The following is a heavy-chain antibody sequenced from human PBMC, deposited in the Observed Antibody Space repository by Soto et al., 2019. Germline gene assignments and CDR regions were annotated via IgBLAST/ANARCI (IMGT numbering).Heavy chain of an antibody. CDR3: AKALTSGSYYYYMDV. CDR1: GFTFSTYG. J-gene: IGHJ6*03. D-gene: IGHD6-19*01. V-gene: IGHV3-30*18. Sequence: PGGSLRLSCAASGFTFSTYGIHWVRQAPGKGLEWVAVISYDGSNKYYADSVKGRLTISRDNSKNTLYLQMNSLRAGDTAVYYCAKALTSGSYYYYMDVWGKGTTVTVS. CDR2: ISYDGSNK.